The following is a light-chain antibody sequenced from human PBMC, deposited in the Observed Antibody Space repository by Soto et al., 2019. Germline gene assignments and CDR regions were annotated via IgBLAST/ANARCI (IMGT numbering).Light chain of an antibody. J-gene: IGLJ3*02. Sequence: QSVLTQPPSASGTPGQRVTISCSGSGSNIGSRDVYWYQHLPGTAPKVLIYPNNQRPSVVPHRSSASWCATSASLAISLLRAEDGAYYCWAAWDDSRGGRVFGGGTKLTVL. CDR2: PNN. V-gene: IGLV1-47*02. CDR1: GSNIGSRD. CDR3: AAWDDSRGGRV.